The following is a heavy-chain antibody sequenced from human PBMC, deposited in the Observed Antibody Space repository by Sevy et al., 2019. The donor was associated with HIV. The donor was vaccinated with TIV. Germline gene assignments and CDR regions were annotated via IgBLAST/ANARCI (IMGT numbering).Heavy chain of an antibody. D-gene: IGHD3-10*01. CDR3: ARGLWFRELFDY. CDR1: GYTCTSYA. V-gene: IGHV1-3*01. J-gene: IGHJ4*02. Sequence: ASVKVSCKASGYTCTSYAMHWVRQAPGQRLEWMGWINAGNGNTKYSQKFQGRVTITRDTSASTAYMELSSLRSEDTAVYYCARGLWFRELFDYWGQGTLVTVSS. CDR2: INAGNGNT.